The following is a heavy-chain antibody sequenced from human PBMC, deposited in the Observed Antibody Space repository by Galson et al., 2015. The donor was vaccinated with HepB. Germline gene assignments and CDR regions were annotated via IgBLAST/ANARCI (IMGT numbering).Heavy chain of an antibody. V-gene: IGHV3-21*01. J-gene: IGHJ3*01. Sequence: SLRLSCAASGFTFSSYSMNWVRQAPGKGLEWVSSISSSSSYIYYADSVKGRFTISRDNAKNSLYLQMNSLRAEDTAVYYCARTAEGSFYSGIDFKHAFDLSGKGTMVTVSS. D-gene: IGHD1-26*01. CDR1: GFTFSSYS. CDR3: ARTAEGSFYSGIDFKHAFDL. CDR2: ISSSSSYI.